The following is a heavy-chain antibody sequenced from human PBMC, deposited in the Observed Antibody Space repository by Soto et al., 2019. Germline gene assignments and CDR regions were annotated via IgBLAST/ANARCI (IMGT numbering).Heavy chain of an antibody. V-gene: IGHV3-20*01. J-gene: IGHJ6*03. D-gene: IGHD5-12*01. CDR2: INWNGGST. CDR1: GFTFDVYG. Sequence: EVQLVESRGGVVRPGGSLRLTCAASGFTFDVYGMSWVRQAPGKGLEWVSGINWNGGSTGYADSVKGRFTISRDNAKNSLYLQMNSLRAEDTALYHCARDCKWLRFPYYMDVCGKGTTVTVSS. CDR3: ARDCKWLRFPYYMDV.